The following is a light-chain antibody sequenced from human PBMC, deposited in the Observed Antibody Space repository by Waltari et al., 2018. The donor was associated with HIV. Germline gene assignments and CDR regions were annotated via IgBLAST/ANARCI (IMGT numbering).Light chain of an antibody. Sequence: QSVLTQPPSASGTPGQSVTLPCSGSRHNFGSNTVNWYQQFPGTAPKLLIYINSQRPSGVPDRFSGSKSGTSASLAISGLQSEDEAVYYCAAWDDSLDGWVFGGGTNLTVL. CDR1: RHNFGSNT. J-gene: IGLJ3*02. CDR2: INS. CDR3: AAWDDSLDGWV. V-gene: IGLV1-44*01.